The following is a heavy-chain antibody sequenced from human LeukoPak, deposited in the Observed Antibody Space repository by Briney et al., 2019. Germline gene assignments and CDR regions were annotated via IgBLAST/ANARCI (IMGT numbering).Heavy chain of an antibody. D-gene: IGHD6-13*01. CDR3: ARDRESSSWFDY. J-gene: IGHJ4*02. V-gene: IGHV3-21*01. CDR2: IGSSSSYI. CDR1: GFTFRSYS. Sequence: GGSLTLSCAASGFTFRSYSMNWVRQAPGKGLEWVSSIGSSSSYIYYADSVKGRFTISRENAKNSLYLQMKSLRAEDTAVYYCARDRESSSWFDYWGQGTLVTVSS.